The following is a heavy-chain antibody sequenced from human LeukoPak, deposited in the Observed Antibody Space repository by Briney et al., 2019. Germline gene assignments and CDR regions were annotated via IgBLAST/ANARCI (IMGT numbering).Heavy chain of an antibody. CDR2: INPSGGDT. CDR3: AREAVAGTFFDY. D-gene: IGHD6-19*01. J-gene: IGHJ4*02. V-gene: IGHV1-46*01. Sequence: ASVKVSCKASGYILSSYNMHWVRQAPGQGLEWLGIINPSGGDTKYAQKFQGRVTLTRDKSTSTVYMELSSLTSDDTAVYYCAREAVAGTFFDYWGQGTLVTVSS. CDR1: GYILSSYN.